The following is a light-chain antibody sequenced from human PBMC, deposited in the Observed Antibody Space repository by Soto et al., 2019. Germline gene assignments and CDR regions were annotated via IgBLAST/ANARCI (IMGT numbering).Light chain of an antibody. V-gene: IGKV3-15*01. Sequence: IVLTQAPATLSVSPGERVTLSYWASQTINNNVAWYQLKDGQVPRLLIYGASTRAADVPARFSGGGSGTEFTLTISSLQSEDFAEYHCQQYNNWPQTFGQGTKVDIK. CDR1: QTINNN. CDR3: QQYNNWPQT. CDR2: GAS. J-gene: IGKJ1*01.